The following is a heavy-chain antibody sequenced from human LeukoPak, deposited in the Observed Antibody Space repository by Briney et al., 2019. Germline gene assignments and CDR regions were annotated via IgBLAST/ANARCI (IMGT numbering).Heavy chain of an antibody. CDR2: IYYSGST. J-gene: IGHJ5*02. D-gene: IGHD5-18*01. V-gene: IGHV4-59*01. CDR1: GGSFSGYY. CDR3: ARDHGYSYGYNWFDP. Sequence: PSETLSLTCAVYGGSFSGYYWSWIRQPPGKGLEWIGYIYYSGSTNYNPSLKSRVTISVDTSKNQFSLKLSSVTAADTAVYYCARDHGYSYGYNWFDPWGQGTLVTVSS.